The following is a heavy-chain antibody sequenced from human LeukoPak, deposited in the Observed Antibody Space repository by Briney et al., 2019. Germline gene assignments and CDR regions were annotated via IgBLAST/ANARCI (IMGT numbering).Heavy chain of an antibody. D-gene: IGHD3-10*01. CDR2: IIPILGIA. V-gene: IGHV1-69*04. CDR1: GGTFSSYA. CDR3: ARDLRFGELRSAFDI. J-gene: IGHJ3*02. Sequence: ASVKVSCKASGGTFSSYAISWVRQAPGQGLEWMGRIIPILGIANYAQKFQGKVTITADKSTSTAYMELSSLRSEDTAVYYCARDLRFGELRSAFDIWGQGTMVTVSS.